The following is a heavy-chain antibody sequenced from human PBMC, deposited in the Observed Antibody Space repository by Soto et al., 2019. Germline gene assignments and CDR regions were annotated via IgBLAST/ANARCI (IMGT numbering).Heavy chain of an antibody. J-gene: IGHJ4*02. V-gene: IGHV3-23*01. CDR3: AKFIAAAFGEGDY. D-gene: IGHD6-13*01. CDR1: GFTFSSYA. Sequence: EVQLLESGGGLVQPGGSLRLSCAASGFTFSSYAMSWVRQAPGKGLEWVSAISGSGGSTYYADSVKGRFTISRDNSKNTQYLQMNSLRAEDTAVYYCAKFIAAAFGEGDYWGQGTLVTVSS. CDR2: ISGSGGST.